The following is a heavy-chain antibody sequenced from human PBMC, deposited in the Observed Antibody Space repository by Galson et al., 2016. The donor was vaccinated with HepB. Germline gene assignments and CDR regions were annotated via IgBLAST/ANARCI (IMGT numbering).Heavy chain of an antibody. CDR3: ASLKYSSGWYLEGTSWFDP. V-gene: IGHV4-39*01. J-gene: IGHJ5*02. CDR1: GGSISDSYYY. Sequence: QVQLQGSGPGLVTPSQTLSLTCSVSGGSISDSYYYWGWIRQPPGKGLEWLGGIYYSGSSDYNPSPNRRVTISVDTSKNQFSLKLSSVTAADTAVYYCASLKYSSGWYLEGTSWFDPWGQGTLVTVSS. CDR2: IYYSGSS. D-gene: IGHD6-19*01.